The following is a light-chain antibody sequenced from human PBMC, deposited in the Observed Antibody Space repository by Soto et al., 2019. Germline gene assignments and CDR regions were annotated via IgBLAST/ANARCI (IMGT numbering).Light chain of an antibody. J-gene: IGLJ1*01. Sequence: QSVLTQPPSLSATPGQRVNISCSGSFSNIEDNAVNWYQQLPGAAPKLLIYLNDQRPSGVPDRFSGSKSGTSAFLAISGLQSEDEADYYCAAWDDSLNALFGTGTKVTVL. CDR2: LND. CDR3: AAWDDSLNAL. CDR1: FSNIEDNA. V-gene: IGLV1-44*01.